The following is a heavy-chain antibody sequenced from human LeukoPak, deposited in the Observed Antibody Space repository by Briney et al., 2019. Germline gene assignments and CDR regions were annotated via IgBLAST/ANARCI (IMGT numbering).Heavy chain of an antibody. Sequence: PSETLSLTCTVSGGSISSSSYYWGWIRQPPGKGLEWIGSIYYSGSTYYNPSLKSRVAISVDTSKNQFSLKLSSVTAADTAVYYCARSISSGYYYGWYFDLWGRGTLVTVSS. CDR1: GGSISSSSYY. V-gene: IGHV4-39*07. CDR3: ARSISSGYYYGWYFDL. D-gene: IGHD3-22*01. CDR2: IYYSGST. J-gene: IGHJ2*01.